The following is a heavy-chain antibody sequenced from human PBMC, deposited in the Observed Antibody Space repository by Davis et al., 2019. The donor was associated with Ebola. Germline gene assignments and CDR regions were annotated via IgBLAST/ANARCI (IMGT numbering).Heavy chain of an antibody. V-gene: IGHV3-23*01. CDR2: ISGSGGST. CDR3: AKPGWDVAAAADDAFDI. D-gene: IGHD6-13*01. CDR1: GFTFSSYA. J-gene: IGHJ3*02. Sequence: PGGSLRLSCAASGFTFSSYAMSWVRQAPGKGLEWVSAISGSGGSTYYADSVKGRFTISRDNSKNTLYLQMNSLRAEDTAVYYCAKPGWDVAAAADDAFDIWGQGTMVTVSS.